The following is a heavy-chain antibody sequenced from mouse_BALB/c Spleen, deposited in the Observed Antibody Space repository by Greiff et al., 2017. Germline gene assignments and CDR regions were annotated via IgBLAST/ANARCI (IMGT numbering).Heavy chain of an antibody. J-gene: IGHJ4*01. CDR3: ARDPSYAMDY. CDR2: ISSGSSTI. CDR1: GFTFSSFG. V-gene: IGHV5-17*02. Sequence: EVKLMESGGGLVQPGGSRKLSCAASGFTFSSFGMHWVRQAPEKGLEWVAYISSGSSTIYYADTVKGRFTISRDNPKNTLFLQMTSLRSEDTAMYYCARDPSYAMDYWGQGTSVTVSS.